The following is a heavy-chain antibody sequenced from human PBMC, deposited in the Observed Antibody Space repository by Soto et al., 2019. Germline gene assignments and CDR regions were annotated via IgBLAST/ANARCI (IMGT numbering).Heavy chain of an antibody. V-gene: IGHV3-30-3*01. Sequence: GGSLRLSCAASGFTFSSYAMHWVRQAPGKGLEWVAVISYDGSNKYYADSVKGRFTISRDNSKNTLYLQMNSLRAEDTAVYYCARDGGSPVKVVGAHRGDYWGQGTLVTVSS. CDR3: ARDGGSPVKVVGAHRGDY. CDR2: ISYDGSNK. J-gene: IGHJ4*02. CDR1: GFTFSSYA. D-gene: IGHD1-26*01.